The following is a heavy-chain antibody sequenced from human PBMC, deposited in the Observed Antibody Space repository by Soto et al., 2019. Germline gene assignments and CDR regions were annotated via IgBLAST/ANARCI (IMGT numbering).Heavy chain of an antibody. Sequence: VSAKVSCKASGYTFTSYGIIWVRQAPGQGLEWMGWISAYNGSTSYAQKFQGRVTMTRDTSTSTVYMELSSLRSEDTAVYYCARGPTGYSSSWGSGYYFDYWGQGTLVTVSS. V-gene: IGHV1-18*01. J-gene: IGHJ4*02. D-gene: IGHD6-13*01. CDR2: ISAYNGST. CDR1: GYTFTSYG. CDR3: ARGPTGYSSSWGSGYYFDY.